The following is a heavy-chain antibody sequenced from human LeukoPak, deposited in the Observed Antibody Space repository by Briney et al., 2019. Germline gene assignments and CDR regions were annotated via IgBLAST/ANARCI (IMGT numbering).Heavy chain of an antibody. J-gene: IGHJ4*02. Sequence: ATVTLTCTASGCTFTSYGISWVRQPPGQGLEWMGWISVYNGNTNYAQKLQGRVTMTTDTSTSTAYMELRSLRSDDTAVYYCARDHVVVVPAAMASDYWGQGTLVTVSS. D-gene: IGHD2-2*01. V-gene: IGHV1-18*01. CDR1: GCTFTSYG. CDR3: ARDHVVVVPAAMASDY. CDR2: ISVYNGNT.